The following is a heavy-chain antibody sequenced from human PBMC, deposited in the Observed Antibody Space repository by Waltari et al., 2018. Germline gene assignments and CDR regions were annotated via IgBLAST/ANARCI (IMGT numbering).Heavy chain of an antibody. J-gene: IGHJ4*02. CDR2: INHSGST. Sequence: QVQLQQWGAGLLKPSETLSLTSAVYGGSFSGYYWRWIRQPPGKGLEWIGEINHSGSTNYNPSLKSRVTISVDTSKNQFSLKLSSVTAADTAVYYCARGGVIAVAGTNELDYWGQGTLVTVSS. CDR3: ARGGVIAVAGTNELDY. D-gene: IGHD6-19*01. CDR1: GGSFSGYY. V-gene: IGHV4-34*01.